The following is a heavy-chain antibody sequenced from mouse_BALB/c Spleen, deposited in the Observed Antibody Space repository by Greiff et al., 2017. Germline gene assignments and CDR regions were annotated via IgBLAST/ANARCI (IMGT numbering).Heavy chain of an antibody. J-gene: IGHJ4*01. D-gene: IGHD2-10*01. CDR3: ARSPLLWAAMDY. Sequence: EVQLVESGPGLVKPSQSLSLTCTVTGYSITSDYAWNWIRQFPGNKLEWMGYISYSGSTSYNPSLKSRISITRDTSKNQFFLQLNSVTTEDTATYYCARSPLLWAAMDYWGQGTSVTVSS. CDR2: ISYSGST. CDR1: GYSITSDYA. V-gene: IGHV3-2*02.